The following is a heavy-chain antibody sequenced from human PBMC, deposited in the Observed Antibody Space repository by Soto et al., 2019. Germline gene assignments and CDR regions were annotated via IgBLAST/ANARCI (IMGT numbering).Heavy chain of an antibody. D-gene: IGHD2-2*02. J-gene: IGHJ6*02. V-gene: IGHV1-69*01. CDR1: GGTFSSYA. CDR2: IIPIFGTA. CDR3: AVGYCSSTSCYTRGYYYYYGMDV. Sequence: QVQLVQSGAEVKKPGSSVKVSCKASGGTFSSYAISWVRQAPGQGLEWMGGIIPIFGTANYAQKFQGRVTITADESSSTAYRELGSLSSEDTAVYYCAVGYCSSTSCYTRGYYYYYGMDVWGQGTTVTVSS.